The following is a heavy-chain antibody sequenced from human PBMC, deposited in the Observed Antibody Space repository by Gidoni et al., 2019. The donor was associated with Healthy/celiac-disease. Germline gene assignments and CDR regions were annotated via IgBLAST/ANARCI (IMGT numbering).Heavy chain of an antibody. CDR1: GYPFPRYY. J-gene: IGHJ4*02. CDR2: INPKSGGT. Sequence: QVQLVQSGAEAKKPGASVKVPCKASGYPFPRYYMHWVRQAPGQGLGWMGWINPKSGGTNYAQKFQGRVTMTRYTSISTAYMDLRRLRSDDTAVYYCARDPNYYGSGSYYNPGVDYWGQGTLVTVSS. D-gene: IGHD3-10*01. V-gene: IGHV1-2*02. CDR3: ARDPNYYGSGSYYNPGVDY.